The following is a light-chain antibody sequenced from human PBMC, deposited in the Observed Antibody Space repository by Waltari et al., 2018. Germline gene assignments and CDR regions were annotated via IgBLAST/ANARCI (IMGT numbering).Light chain of an antibody. V-gene: IGKV4-1*01. Sequence: DIVMTQSPDSLAVSLGERATINCKSSQCVLYSSNNKNLLGWYQQKPGQPPKLLIYWASTRESGVPYRFSGSGSGTDFTLTISSLQAEDVAVYYCQQYYSTPYAFGQGTKLEIK. CDR2: WAS. CDR3: QQYYSTPYA. CDR1: QCVLYSSNNKNL. J-gene: IGKJ2*01.